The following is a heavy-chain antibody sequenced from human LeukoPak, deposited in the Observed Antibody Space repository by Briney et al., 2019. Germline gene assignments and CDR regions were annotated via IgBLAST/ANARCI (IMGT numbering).Heavy chain of an antibody. CDR3: AREAWELLGSVDY. CDR2: INSDGSST. D-gene: IGHD1-26*01. V-gene: IGHV3-74*01. J-gene: IGHJ4*02. CDR1: GFTFSSYC. Sequence: GGSLRLSCAASGFTFSSYCMHWVRQAPGKGLVWVSRINSDGSSTSYADSVKGRFTISGDNAKNTLYLQMNSLRAEDTAVYYCAREAWELLGSVDYWGQGTLVTVSS.